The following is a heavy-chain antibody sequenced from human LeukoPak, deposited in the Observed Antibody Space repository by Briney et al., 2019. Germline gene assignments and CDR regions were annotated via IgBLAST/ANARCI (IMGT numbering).Heavy chain of an antibody. J-gene: IGHJ5*02. CDR3: ARASLGDYVWGSYRRKNWFDP. CDR1: GGSFSGYY. Sequence: SETLSLTCAVYGGSFSGYYWSWIRQPPEKGLEWVGEINHSGSTNYNPSLKSRVTISVDTSKNQFSLKLSSVTAADTAVYYCARASLGDYVWGSYRRKNWFDPWGQGTLVTVSS. CDR2: INHSGST. V-gene: IGHV4-34*01. D-gene: IGHD3-16*02.